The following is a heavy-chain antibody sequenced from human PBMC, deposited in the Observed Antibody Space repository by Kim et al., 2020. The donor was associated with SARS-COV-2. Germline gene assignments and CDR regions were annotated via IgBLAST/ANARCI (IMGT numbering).Heavy chain of an antibody. J-gene: IGHJ5*02. D-gene: IGHD6-6*01. CDR3: ARDPWMLSIAVRPACNWFNP. CDR2: INTDTGNP. Sequence: ASVKVSCKASGYKFTSYAMNWVRQAPGQGPEWMGWINTDTGNPTYAQGFRGRFVFSLDTSVNTAYLQISSLQAEDTAVYYCARDPWMLSIAVRPACNWFNPWGQGTLVTVSS. CDR1: GYKFTSYA. V-gene: IGHV7-4-1*02.